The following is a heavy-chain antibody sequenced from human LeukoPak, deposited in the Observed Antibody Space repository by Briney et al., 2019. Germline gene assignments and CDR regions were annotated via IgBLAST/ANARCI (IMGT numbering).Heavy chain of an antibody. V-gene: IGHV4-30-4*07. CDR1: GGSISSGGYS. J-gene: IGHJ6*03. CDR2: IYYSGST. D-gene: IGHD6-13*01. Sequence: KPSETLSLTCAVSGGSISSGGYSWSWIRQPPGKGLEWIGYIYYSGSTYYNPSLKSRVTISVDTSKNQFSLKLSSVTAADTAVYYCTRSQWGQLVYYYYYMDVWGKGTTVTISS. CDR3: TRSQWGQLVYYYYYMDV.